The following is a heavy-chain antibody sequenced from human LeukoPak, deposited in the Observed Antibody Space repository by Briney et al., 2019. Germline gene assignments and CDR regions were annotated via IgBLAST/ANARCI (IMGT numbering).Heavy chain of an antibody. V-gene: IGHV3-23*01. J-gene: IGHJ4*02. CDR3: AKNQWIYCSSTSCYKGGLYYFDY. Sequence: GGSLRLSCAASGFTFSSYAMSWVRQAPGKGLEWVSAISGSGGSTYYADSVKGRFTISRDNSKNTLYLQMNSLRAEDTAVYCCAKNQWIYCSSTSCYKGGLYYFDYWGQGTLVTVSS. CDR2: ISGSGGST. D-gene: IGHD2-2*02. CDR1: GFTFSSYA.